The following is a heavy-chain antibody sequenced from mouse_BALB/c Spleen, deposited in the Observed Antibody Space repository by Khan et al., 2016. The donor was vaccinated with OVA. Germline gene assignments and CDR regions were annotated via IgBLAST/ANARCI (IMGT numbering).Heavy chain of an antibody. V-gene: IGHV5-9*03. CDR2: ISSGGDNT. J-gene: IGHJ3*01. CDR1: GFTFSSFT. Sequence: EVELVESGGGLVKPGGSLKLSCAASGFTFSSFTMSWVRQTPEKRLEWVASISSGGDNTYYPDSVKGRFTISRDNAKNNLYLQMSSLRSEDTALYSCARSNYGPFAYWGQGPLVTVSA. D-gene: IGHD1-1*02. CDR3: ARSNYGPFAY.